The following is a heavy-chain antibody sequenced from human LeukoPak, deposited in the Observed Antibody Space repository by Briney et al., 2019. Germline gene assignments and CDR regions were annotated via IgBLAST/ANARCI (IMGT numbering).Heavy chain of an antibody. CDR2: IYHSGST. CDR3: AAALGRYDSRGYHLAD. J-gene: IGHJ4*02. V-gene: IGHV4-30-4*08. Sequence: PSETLSLTCTVSGGSISGSSYYWGWIRQPPGKGLEWIGYIYHSGSTHYNPSLKSRVTMSVDTSKKQFSLKLSSVAAADTAVYYCAAALGRYDSRGYHLADWGQGILVTVSS. CDR1: GGSISGSSYY. D-gene: IGHD3-22*01.